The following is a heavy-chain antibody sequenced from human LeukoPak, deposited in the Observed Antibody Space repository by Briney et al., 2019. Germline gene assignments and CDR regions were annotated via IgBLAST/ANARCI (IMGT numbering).Heavy chain of an antibody. CDR1: GFTFSSYA. J-gene: IGHJ5*02. CDR2: ISGSGGST. CDR3: AKSGDVVVVPAAIWFDP. Sequence: GGSLRLSCAASGFTFSSYAMSWVRQAPGKGLEWVSAISGSGGSTYYADSVKGRFTISRDNSKNTLYLQMNSLRAEDTAVYYCAKSGDVVVVPAAIWFDPWGQGTLVTVSS. V-gene: IGHV3-23*01. D-gene: IGHD2-2*01.